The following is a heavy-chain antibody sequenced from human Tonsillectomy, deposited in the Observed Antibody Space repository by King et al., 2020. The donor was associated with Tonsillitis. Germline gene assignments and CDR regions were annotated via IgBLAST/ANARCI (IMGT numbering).Heavy chain of an antibody. D-gene: IGHD6-13*01. CDR3: ARGGTSSWYGYFQH. V-gene: IGHV4-30-4*07. CDR1: GGSINSGGYS. CDR2: IYYTGLT. J-gene: IGHJ1*01. Sequence: QLQESGPGLVKPSQTLSLTCAVSGGSINSGGYSWSWIRQPPGQGPQWIGFIYYTGLTHYNPSLKSRVSISVDTSKNHFSLKLSSVTAADTAVYYCARGGTSSWYGYFQHWGQGTPVTVSS.